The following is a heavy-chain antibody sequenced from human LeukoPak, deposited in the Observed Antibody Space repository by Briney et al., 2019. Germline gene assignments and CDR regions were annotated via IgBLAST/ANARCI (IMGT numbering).Heavy chain of an antibody. V-gene: IGHV3-7*01. Sequence: PGGSLRPSCAASGFTFSHYWMSWVRQAPGKGLEWVANIHQDGSETYYVDSVKGRFTISRDNAKNSLYLQMDSLRVEDTAVYYCARDKVVGATYFDYWGQGTLVTVSS. CDR3: ARDKVVGATYFDY. D-gene: IGHD1-26*01. J-gene: IGHJ4*02. CDR2: IHQDGSET. CDR1: GFTFSHYW.